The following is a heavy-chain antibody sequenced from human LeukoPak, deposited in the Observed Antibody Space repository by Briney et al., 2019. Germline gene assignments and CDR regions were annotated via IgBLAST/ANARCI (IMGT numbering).Heavy chain of an antibody. V-gene: IGHV4-39*01. Sequence: PSETLSLTCTVSGGSISSSSYYWGWIHQPPGKGLEWIGSIYYSGSTYYNPSLKSRVTISVDTSKNQFSLKLSSVTAADTAVYYCARGIQLWLSNWFDPWGQGTLVTVSS. J-gene: IGHJ5*02. CDR2: IYYSGST. D-gene: IGHD5-18*01. CDR3: ARGIQLWLSNWFDP. CDR1: GGSISSSSYY.